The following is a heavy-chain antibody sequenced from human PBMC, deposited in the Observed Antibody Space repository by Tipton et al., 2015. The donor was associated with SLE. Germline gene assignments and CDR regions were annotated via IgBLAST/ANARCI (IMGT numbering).Heavy chain of an antibody. J-gene: IGHJ2*01. D-gene: IGHD6-13*01. CDR3: AREGSAAGRYFDL. Sequence: SLRLSCAASGFTVSSNYMSWVRQAPGKGLEWVSVIYSGGSTYYADSVKGRFTISRHNSKNTRYLQMNSLRAEDTAVYYCAREGSAAGRYFDLWGRGTLVTVSS. CDR1: GFTVSSNY. CDR2: IYSGGST. V-gene: IGHV3-53*04.